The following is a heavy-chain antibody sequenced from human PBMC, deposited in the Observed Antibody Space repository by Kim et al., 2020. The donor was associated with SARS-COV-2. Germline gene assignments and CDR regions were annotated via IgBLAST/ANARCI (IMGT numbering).Heavy chain of an antibody. D-gene: IGHD3-10*01. CDR1: GFPFSGAW. Sequence: GGSLRLSCAASGFPFSGAWMTWVRQGPGKGLEWVGRITSNADGGTTDYAAPGKGRFTISRDDSKTKVYLQMNSLKTEDTAVYYCPTDLVRNYFGSGINDWGQGTLVTVSS. J-gene: IGHJ4*02. CDR3: PTDLVRNYFGSGIND. CDR2: ITSNADGGTT. V-gene: IGHV3-15*01.